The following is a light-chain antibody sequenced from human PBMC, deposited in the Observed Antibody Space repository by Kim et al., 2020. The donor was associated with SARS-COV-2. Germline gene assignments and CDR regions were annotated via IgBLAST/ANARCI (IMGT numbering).Light chain of an antibody. V-gene: IGKV1-39*01. CDR1: QSISRY. CDR2: AAS. J-gene: IGKJ4*01. Sequence: DIHMTQSPSSLSASVGDRVTNTCRASQSISRYLNWYQQKPGKAPKLLIYAASSLQSGVPSRFSGRGSGTEFTLTISSLQPQDFATYFCHQSYSTPLTFGGRTKVDI. CDR3: HQSYSTPLT.